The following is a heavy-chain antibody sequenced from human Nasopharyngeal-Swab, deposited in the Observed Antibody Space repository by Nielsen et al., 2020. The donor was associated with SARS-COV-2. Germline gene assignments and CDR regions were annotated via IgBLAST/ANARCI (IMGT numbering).Heavy chain of an antibody. J-gene: IGHJ6*03. CDR2: IYYSGST. V-gene: IGHV4-59*01. Sequence: RQAPGKGLEWIGYIYYSGSTNYNPPLKSRVTISVDTSKNQFSLKLSSVTAADTAVYYCARVGGLWSAGFYYYYMDVWGKGTTVTVSS. D-gene: IGHD3-3*01. CDR3: ARVGGLWSAGFYYYYMDV.